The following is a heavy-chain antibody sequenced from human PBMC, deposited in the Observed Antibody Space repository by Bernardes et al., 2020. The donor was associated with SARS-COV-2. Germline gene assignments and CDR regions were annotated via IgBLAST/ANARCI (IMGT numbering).Heavy chain of an antibody. Sequence: ASVKVSCMASGYTFSDYYTHWLRQAPGQGLEWMGWISPKSGATNHAHKFQGRVTMTRDSSINTAYMELSRLRSDDTAVYYCARTFYYDRGGDSLFDFWGQGPPVTVSS. D-gene: IGHD2-21*01. J-gene: IGHJ4*02. CDR1: GYTFSDYY. V-gene: IGHV1-2*02. CDR3: ARTFYYDRGGDSLFDF. CDR2: ISPKSGAT.